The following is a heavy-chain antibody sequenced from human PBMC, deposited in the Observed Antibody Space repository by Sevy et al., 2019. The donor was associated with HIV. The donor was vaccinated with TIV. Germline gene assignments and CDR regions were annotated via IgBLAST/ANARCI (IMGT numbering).Heavy chain of an antibody. D-gene: IGHD3-22*01. CDR1: GFTFSSYS. CDR2: ISSSSGTI. J-gene: IGHJ6*03. V-gene: IGHV3-48*02. CDR3: ARGEENDSSGYYYRYYYYYMDV. Sequence: GGSLRLSCAASGFTFSSYSMNWVRQAPGKGLEWVSYISSSSGTIYYADSVKGRSTISRDNAKNSTYMKMNSLRDEDTAVYYCARGEENDSSGYYYRYYYYYMDVWGKGTTVTVSS.